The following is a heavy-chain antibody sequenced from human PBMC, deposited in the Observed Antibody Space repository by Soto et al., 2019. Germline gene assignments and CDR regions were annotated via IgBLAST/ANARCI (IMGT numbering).Heavy chain of an antibody. CDR2: IYYSGST. D-gene: IGHD6-13*01. J-gene: IGHJ4*01. V-gene: IGHV4-59*01. CDR3: ASKPTAAGTSYFDY. Sequence: EAQAVMSHVSGGSISGYYWSWIRKPPGKGLEWIGYIYYSGSTNYNPSLKSRVVILVDTSKNQFYLKLSSVTAADTGVYYCASKPTAAGTSYFDYWGHGTPVTVHS. CDR1: GGSISGYY.